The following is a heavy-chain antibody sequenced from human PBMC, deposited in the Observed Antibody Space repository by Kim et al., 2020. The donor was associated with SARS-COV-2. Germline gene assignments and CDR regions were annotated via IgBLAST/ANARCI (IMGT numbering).Heavy chain of an antibody. D-gene: IGHD6-19*01. J-gene: IGHJ4*02. V-gene: IGHV3-74*01. Sequence: YADYVKGRSTISSDKAKNTLYLQMNSLRAEDTAVYYCARRQFTSGWYYFDYGGQGTLVTVSS. CDR3: ARRQFTSGWYYFDY.